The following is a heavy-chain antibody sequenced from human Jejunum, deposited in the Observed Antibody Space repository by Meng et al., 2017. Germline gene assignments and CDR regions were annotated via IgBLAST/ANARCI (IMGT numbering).Heavy chain of an antibody. D-gene: IGHD2-2*01. CDR1: GGSISSSSYY. CDR3: ARDPTLVVPVAIRNWFDP. V-gene: IGHV4-39*06. CDR2: IYYSGST. Sequence: RLQLQESGPGLVKPSETLSLTCTVSGGSISSSSYYWGWIRQPPGKGLEWIGSIYYSGSTYYNPSLKSRVSISVDTSKNQFSLKLSSVTAADTALYYCARDPTLVVPVAIRNWFDPWGQGTLVTVSS. J-gene: IGHJ5*02.